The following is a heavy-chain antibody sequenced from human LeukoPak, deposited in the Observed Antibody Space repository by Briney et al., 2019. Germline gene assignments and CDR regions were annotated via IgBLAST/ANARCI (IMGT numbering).Heavy chain of an antibody. CDR2: IVYDGTIK. J-gene: IGHJ4*02. Sequence: PGRSLRLSCVASGFTFSNYGMHWVRQAPGKGLEWLAVIVYDGTIKYYAESVKGRFTISRDNSKNTLYLQMNSLRAEDTAVYYCARESTSKYVDWGQGTLVTVSS. V-gene: IGHV3-33*01. D-gene: IGHD2-15*01. CDR3: ARESTSKYVD. CDR1: GFTFSNYG.